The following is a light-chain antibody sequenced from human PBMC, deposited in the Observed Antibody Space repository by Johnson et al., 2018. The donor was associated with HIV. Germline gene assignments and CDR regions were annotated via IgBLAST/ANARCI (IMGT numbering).Light chain of an antibody. CDR3: GTWDSGLNTYV. Sequence: QPVLTQPPSVSAAPGQKVTISCSGSSSNIGNNYVSWYQQLPGTAPKVLIYENNKRPSGIPDRFSGSKSGTSATLGITGLQTGDEADYYCGTWDSGLNTYVFGTGTKVTAL. CDR1: SSNIGNNY. J-gene: IGLJ1*01. CDR2: ENN. V-gene: IGLV1-51*02.